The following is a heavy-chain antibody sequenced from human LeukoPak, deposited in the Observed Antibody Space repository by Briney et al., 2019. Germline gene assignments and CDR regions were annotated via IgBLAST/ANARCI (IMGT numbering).Heavy chain of an antibody. CDR1: GFTFSSYA. Sequence: GGSLRLSCAAAGFTFSSYAMSWVRQAPGKGLEWVSAISGSGGSTYYADSVKGRFTISRDNSKNTLYLQMNSLRAEDTAVYYCAKDYGQWQVQEAFDIWGQGTMVTVSS. CDR2: ISGSGGST. D-gene: IGHD6-19*01. CDR3: AKDYGQWQVQEAFDI. J-gene: IGHJ3*02. V-gene: IGHV3-23*01.